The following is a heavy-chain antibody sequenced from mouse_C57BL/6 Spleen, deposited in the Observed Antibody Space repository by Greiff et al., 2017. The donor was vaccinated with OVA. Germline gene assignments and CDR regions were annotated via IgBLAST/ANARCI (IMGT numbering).Heavy chain of an antibody. V-gene: IGHV1-15*01. CDR1: GYTFTDYE. J-gene: IGHJ3*01. Sequence: VQGVESGAELVRPGASVTLSCKASGYTFTDYEMHWVKQTPVHGLEWIGAIDPETGGTAYNQKFKGKAILTADKSSSTAYMELRSLTSEDSAVYYCTTDYSNYWFAYWGQGTLVTVSA. CDR3: TTDYSNYWFAY. D-gene: IGHD2-5*01. CDR2: IDPETGGT.